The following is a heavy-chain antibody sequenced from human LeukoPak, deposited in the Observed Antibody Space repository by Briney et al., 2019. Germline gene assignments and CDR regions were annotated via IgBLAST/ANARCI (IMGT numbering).Heavy chain of an antibody. CDR3: ARGYYSWFDP. V-gene: IGHV4-59*01. J-gene: IGHJ5*02. CDR2: IYYSGST. CDR1: AGSISSYY. Sequence: PSETLSLTCTVSAGSISSYYWSWIRQPPGKGLEWVGYIYYSGSTNYNPSLKSRVTISVDTSKNQFSLKLSSVTAAGTAVYYCARGYYSWFDPWGQGTLVTVS. D-gene: IGHD3-22*01.